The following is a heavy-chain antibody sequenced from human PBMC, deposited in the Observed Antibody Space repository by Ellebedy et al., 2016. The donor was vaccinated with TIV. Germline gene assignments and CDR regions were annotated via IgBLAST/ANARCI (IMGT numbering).Heavy chain of an antibody. CDR3: AREVGGGGAY. Sequence: GESLKISXAASGFTFSRYPLHWVRQAPGKGLEWVANIKQDGSVKKYVDSVKGRFAISRDNGKNSLYLQMNSLRGEDTAVYYCAREVGGGGAYWGQGTLVTVSS. V-gene: IGHV3-7*01. CDR1: GFTFSRYP. D-gene: IGHD2-21*01. J-gene: IGHJ4*02. CDR2: IKQDGSVK.